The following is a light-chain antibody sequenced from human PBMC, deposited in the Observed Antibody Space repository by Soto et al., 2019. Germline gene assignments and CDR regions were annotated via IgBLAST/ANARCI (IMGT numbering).Light chain of an antibody. CDR3: QQYDSSPPT. J-gene: IGKJ1*01. Sequence: EIVLTQSPGTLSLSPGERATLSCRASQSVNSKYLAWYQRKPGQAHRLLIYGASNRATDIPYRFSASGSGTDFTLTITRREPEDFAVYYCQQYDSSPPTFGQGTKVEIK. CDR2: GAS. CDR1: QSVNSKY. V-gene: IGKV3-20*01.